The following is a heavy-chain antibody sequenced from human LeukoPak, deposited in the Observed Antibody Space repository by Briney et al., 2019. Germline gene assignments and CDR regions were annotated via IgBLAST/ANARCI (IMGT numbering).Heavy chain of an antibody. Sequence: SVKVSCKASGGTFISYAISWVRQAPGQGLEWMGGMIPIFGTANYAQKFQGRVTITSDESTSPAYMELSSLRSEDTAVYYCAGNYDILTGYYSPHYYMDVWGKGTTVTISS. CDR3: AGNYDILTGYYSPHYYMDV. D-gene: IGHD3-9*01. CDR1: GGTFISYA. V-gene: IGHV1-69*13. CDR2: MIPIFGTA. J-gene: IGHJ6*03.